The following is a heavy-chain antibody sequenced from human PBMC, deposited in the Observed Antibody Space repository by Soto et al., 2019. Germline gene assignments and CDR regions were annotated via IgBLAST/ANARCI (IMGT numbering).Heavy chain of an antibody. V-gene: IGHV3-23*01. J-gene: IGHJ4*02. CDR1: GFTFSSYA. CDR3: VKPLYSSGWSKFDY. D-gene: IGHD6-19*01. CDR2: ISGSGGST. Sequence: EVQLLESGGGLVQPGGSLRLSCAASGFTFSSYAMSWVRQAPGKGLEWVSGISGSGGSTYYADSVNGRFTISRDNSKNTLYLQMNSLRAEDTAVYYCVKPLYSSGWSKFDYWGQGTLVTVAS.